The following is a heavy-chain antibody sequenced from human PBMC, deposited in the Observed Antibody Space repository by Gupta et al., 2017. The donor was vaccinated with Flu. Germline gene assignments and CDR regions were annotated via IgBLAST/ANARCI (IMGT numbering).Heavy chain of an antibody. J-gene: IGHJ5*02. V-gene: IGHV1-69*01. CDR1: SSYA. Sequence: SSYAISGVRKAPGQGLEGMGGIITIFGTANYEQKGQGRVTITADESTSTAYMELRRLRSEETAVYYCARGPPTVTGNGFDPGGQGTLVTVSS. CDR3: ARGPPTVTGNGFDP. CDR2: IITIFGTA. D-gene: IGHD4-17*01.